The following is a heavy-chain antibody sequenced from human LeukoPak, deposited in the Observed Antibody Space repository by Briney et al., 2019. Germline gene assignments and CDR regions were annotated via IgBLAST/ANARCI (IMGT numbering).Heavy chain of an antibody. D-gene: IGHD3-22*01. V-gene: IGHV4-59*08. CDR1: GGSISSYY. CDR3: ARLTMIVDYYFDY. CDR2: IYYSGST. J-gene: IGHJ4*02. Sequence: SETLSLTCTVSGGSISSYYWSWIRQPPGKGLEWIGYIYYSGSTNYNPSLKSRVTISVDTSKNQFSLELSSVTAADTAVYYCARLTMIVDYYFDYWGQGTLVTVSS.